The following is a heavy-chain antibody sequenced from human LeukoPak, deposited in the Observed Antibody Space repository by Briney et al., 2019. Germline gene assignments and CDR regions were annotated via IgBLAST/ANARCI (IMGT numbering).Heavy chain of an antibody. CDR3: AKGCIGGSCYSR. J-gene: IGHJ4*02. V-gene: IGHV3-23*01. D-gene: IGHD2-15*01. CDR2: IGGSGDNT. Sequence: PGGSLRLSCAASGFTVSSYAISWVRQAPGKWLEWVSAIGGSGDNTHYADSVKGRFTISRDNSKNMVYMQMNSLRDEDTAVYYCAKGCIGGSCYSRWGQGTLVTVSS. CDR1: GFTVSSYA.